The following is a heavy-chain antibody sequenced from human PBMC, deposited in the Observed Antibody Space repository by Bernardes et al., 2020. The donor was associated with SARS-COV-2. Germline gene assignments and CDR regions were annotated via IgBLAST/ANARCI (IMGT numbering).Heavy chain of an antibody. CDR3: AKGSFGVELLHAFDI. D-gene: IGHD3-3*01. V-gene: IGHV3-23*01. CDR1: GFTFSSYA. CDR2: ISGSGGSA. Sequence: GSLRLSCAPSGFTFSSYAMSWVRQAPGKGLEWVSGISGSGGSAYYADSVKGRFTISRDNSNNTLSLQMNSLRAEDTAVYYCAKGSFGVELLHAFDIWGQGTMVTVSS. J-gene: IGHJ3*02.